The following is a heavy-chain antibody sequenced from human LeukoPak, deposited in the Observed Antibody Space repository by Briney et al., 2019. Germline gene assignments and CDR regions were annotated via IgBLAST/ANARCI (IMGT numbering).Heavy chain of an antibody. Sequence: GGSLRLSCAASGFTFSSYGMHWVRQAPGKGLEWVAFIRYDGSNKYYADSVKGRFTISGDNSKNTLYLQMNSLRAEDTAVYYCAKEPDLWFGEYYFDYWGQGTLVTVSS. CDR2: IRYDGSNK. CDR1: GFTFSSYG. V-gene: IGHV3-30*02. D-gene: IGHD3-10*01. CDR3: AKEPDLWFGEYYFDY. J-gene: IGHJ4*02.